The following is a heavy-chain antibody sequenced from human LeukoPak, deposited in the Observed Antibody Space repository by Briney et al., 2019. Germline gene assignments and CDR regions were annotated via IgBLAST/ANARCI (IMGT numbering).Heavy chain of an antibody. J-gene: IGHJ2*01. CDR3: ARGGHSSGWGSPDWYFDL. CDR1: GGSISSSSYY. CDR2: IYTSGST. Sequence: PSETLSLTCTVSGGSISSSSYYWSWIRQPAGKGLEWIGRIYTSGSTNYNPSLKSRVTMSVDTSKNQFSLKLSSVTAADTAVYYCARGGHSSGWGSPDWYFDLWGRGTLVTVSS. V-gene: IGHV4-61*02. D-gene: IGHD6-19*01.